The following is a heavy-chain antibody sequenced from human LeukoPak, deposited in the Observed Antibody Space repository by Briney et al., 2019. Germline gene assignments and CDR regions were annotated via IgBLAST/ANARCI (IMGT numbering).Heavy chain of an antibody. J-gene: IGHJ6*03. V-gene: IGHV4-59*01. CDR2: IYYSGST. Sequence: SETLSLTCTVSGGSISSYYWSWIRQPSGKGLEWIGYIYYSGSTNYNPSLKSRVTISVDTSKNQFSLKLSSVTAADTAVYYCARGSEDFYYMDVWGKGTTVTISS. CDR3: ARGSEDFYYMDV. CDR1: GGSISSYY.